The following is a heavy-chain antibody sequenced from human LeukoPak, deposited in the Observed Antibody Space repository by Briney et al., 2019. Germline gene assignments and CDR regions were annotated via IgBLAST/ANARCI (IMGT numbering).Heavy chain of an antibody. D-gene: IGHD5-24*01. J-gene: IGHJ4*02. CDR2: INYSGTT. V-gene: IGHV4-39*01. Sequence: PSQTLSLTCTASGGSISSSGYYWGWIRQPPGKGLEWIASINYSGTTYYNPSLKSRVTISEDRSKNQFSLKLSSVTAADTAVYYCARLRDGRWLLEYWGQGTLVTVSS. CDR3: ARLRDGRWLLEY. CDR1: GGSISSSGYY.